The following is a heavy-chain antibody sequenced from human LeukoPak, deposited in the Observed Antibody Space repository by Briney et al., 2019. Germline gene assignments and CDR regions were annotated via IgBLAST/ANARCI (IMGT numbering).Heavy chain of an antibody. CDR3: ARHRYGDYPLDY. V-gene: IGHV4-34*01. CDR2: INHSGST. Sequence: SETLSLTCVLYGGSSSGYYWSWIRQPPGKGLEWIGEINHSGSTNYNPSLKSRVTISVDTSKNQFSLKLSSVTAADTAVYYCARHRYGDYPLDYWGQGTLVTVSS. J-gene: IGHJ4*02. CDR1: GGSSSGYY. D-gene: IGHD4-17*01.